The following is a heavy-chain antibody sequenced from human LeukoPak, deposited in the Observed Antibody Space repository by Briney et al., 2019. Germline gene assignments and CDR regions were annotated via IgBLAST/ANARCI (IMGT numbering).Heavy chain of an antibody. CDR2: VVPASEIS. CDR3: ARVGYTRGPLPYGMDV. D-gene: IGHD3-16*02. V-gene: IGHV1-69*04. Sequence: SVKVSCKASGGPFHTYAISWVRLVPGQGLEWMGRVVPASEISTYAQKFLGRVTITADYYASTVYMELSGLRSDDTATYYCARVGYTRGPLPYGMDVWGQGTTVTV. CDR1: GGPFHTYA. J-gene: IGHJ6*02.